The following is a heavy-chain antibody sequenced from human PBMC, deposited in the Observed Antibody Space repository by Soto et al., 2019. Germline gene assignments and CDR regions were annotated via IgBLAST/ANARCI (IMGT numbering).Heavy chain of an antibody. CDR1: GFAFISYE. D-gene: IGHD1-26*01. J-gene: IGHJ3*02. CDR2: ISSSGSTI. CDR3: YLAGGSYYGAFDI. V-gene: IGHV3-48*03. Sequence: WGSLRLACAASGFAFISYEINWFRHSPGKGLEWVSYISSSGSTIYYADSVKGRFTISRDNAKNSLYLQMNSLRAEDTAVYYCYLAGGSYYGAFDIWGQGTMVTVS.